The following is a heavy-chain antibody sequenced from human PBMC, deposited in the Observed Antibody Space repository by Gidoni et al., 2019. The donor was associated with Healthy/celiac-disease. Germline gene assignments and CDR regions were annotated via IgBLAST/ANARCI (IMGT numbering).Heavy chain of an antibody. J-gene: IGHJ6*02. CDR3: GRVAPSVFGEWPEGMDV. V-gene: IGHV4-31*03. Sequence: QVQLQESGPGLVKPSQTLSLTCTVSGGSISSGGYYWSWIRQHPGKGLEWIGYIYYRGSTYNNPSLKSRVTISLDTSKNQFSLKLSSGTAADTAVYYCGRVAPSVFGEWPEGMDVWGQGTTVTVSS. CDR2: IYYRGST. D-gene: IGHD3-10*02. CDR1: GGSISSGGYY.